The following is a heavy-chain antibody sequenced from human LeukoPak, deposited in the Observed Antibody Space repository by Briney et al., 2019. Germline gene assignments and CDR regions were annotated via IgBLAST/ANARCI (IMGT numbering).Heavy chain of an antibody. CDR2: IWYDGSNK. CDR1: GFTFGSYG. V-gene: IGHV3-33*01. J-gene: IGHJ4*02. D-gene: IGHD3-10*01. CDR3: APKPRITMVRGVISTYPLIDY. Sequence: GGSLRLSCAASGFTFGSYGMHWVRQAPGKGLEWVAVIWYDGSNKYYADSVKGRFTISRDNSKNTLYLQMNSLRAEDTAVYYCAPKPRITMVRGVISTYPLIDYWGQGTLVTVSS.